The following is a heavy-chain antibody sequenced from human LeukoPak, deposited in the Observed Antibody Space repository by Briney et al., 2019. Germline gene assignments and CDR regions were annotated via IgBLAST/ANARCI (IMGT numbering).Heavy chain of an antibody. CDR1: GFTFSSYS. V-gene: IGHV3-48*02. CDR2: ISSSSSTI. D-gene: IGHD3-10*01. Sequence: GGSLRLSCAASGFTFSSYSMNWVRQAPGKGLEWVSYISSSSSTIYYADSVKGRFTISRDNAKNSLYPQMNSLREEDTAVYYGPGGPQRRQPGYYFDYWGQEPWSPSPQ. CDR3: PGGPQRRQPGYYFDY. J-gene: IGHJ4*01.